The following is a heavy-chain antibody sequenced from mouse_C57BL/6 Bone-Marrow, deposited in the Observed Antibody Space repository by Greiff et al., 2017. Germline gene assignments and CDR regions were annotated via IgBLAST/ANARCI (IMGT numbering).Heavy chain of an antibody. V-gene: IGHV1-64*01. CDR2: IHPNSGST. J-gene: IGHJ2*01. CDR1: GYTFTSYW. CDR3: AKIYYGYWYFDY. D-gene: IGHD2-2*01. Sequence: VQLQQPGAELVKPGASVKLSCKASGYTFTSYWMHWVKQRPGQGLEWIGMIHPNSGSTNYNEKFQSKATLTVDTSSSTAYMQLSSLTSEDSAVYYCAKIYYGYWYFDYWGQGTTLTVSS.